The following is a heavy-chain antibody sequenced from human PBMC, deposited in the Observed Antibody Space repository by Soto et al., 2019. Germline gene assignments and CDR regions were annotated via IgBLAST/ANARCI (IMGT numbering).Heavy chain of an antibody. CDR3: ARDSCPTDTCAGGRNHFDP. CDR1: GYIFTTYF. CDR2: INPSGGRT. Sequence: VASVKVSCKATGYIFTTYFMHWLRQAPGQGLEWMGIINPSGGRTTYAQNFQGRVTMTRDTSTSTVYMELSSLRSEDTAVYYCARDSCPTDTCAGGRNHFDPWSQGTPVTVS. V-gene: IGHV1-46*01. J-gene: IGHJ5*02. D-gene: IGHD3-16*01.